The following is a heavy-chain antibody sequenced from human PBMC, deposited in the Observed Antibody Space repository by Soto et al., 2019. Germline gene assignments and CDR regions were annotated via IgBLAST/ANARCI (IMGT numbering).Heavy chain of an antibody. Sequence: GESLKISCKGSGYSFTSYWIGWVRQMPGKGLEWMGIIYPGDSDTRYSPSFQGQVTISADKSISTAYLQWSSLKASDTAMYYCARGGETAYYYYGMDVWGQGTTVTVSS. CDR2: IYPGDSDT. D-gene: IGHD4-17*01. CDR3: ARGGETAYYYYGMDV. CDR1: GYSFTSYW. J-gene: IGHJ6*02. V-gene: IGHV5-51*01.